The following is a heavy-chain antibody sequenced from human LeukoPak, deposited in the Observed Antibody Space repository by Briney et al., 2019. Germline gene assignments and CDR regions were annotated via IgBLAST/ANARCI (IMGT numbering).Heavy chain of an antibody. D-gene: IGHD1-26*01. CDR1: GGSISSSSYY. Sequence: SETLSLACTVSGGSISSSSYYWGWIRQPPGKGLEWIGSIYYSGSTYYNPSLKSRVTISVDTSKNQFSLKLGSVTAADTAVYYCARRGRGGSYPFDYWGQGTLVTVSS. CDR2: IYYSGST. V-gene: IGHV4-39*01. CDR3: ARRGRGGSYPFDY. J-gene: IGHJ4*02.